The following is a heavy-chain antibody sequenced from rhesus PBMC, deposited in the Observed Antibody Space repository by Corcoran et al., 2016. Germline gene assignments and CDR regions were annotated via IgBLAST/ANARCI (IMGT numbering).Heavy chain of an antibody. D-gene: IGHD2-2*01. Sequence: QVNLQQWVEGCMKSSAHPPSTSLSFVGSIPDIYGGWFSRAQGRGACWFGNIVGTSGRSQYSPSFKLQVTISKDASKTQFSLKVTSVTAADTAVYYFARRGDYTTGVLSDSLDVWGRGFLVTVSS. CDR3: ARRGDYTTGVLSDSLDV. V-gene: IGHV4-73*01. J-gene: IGHJ5-2*02. CDR2: IVGTSGRS. CDR1: VGSIPDIY.